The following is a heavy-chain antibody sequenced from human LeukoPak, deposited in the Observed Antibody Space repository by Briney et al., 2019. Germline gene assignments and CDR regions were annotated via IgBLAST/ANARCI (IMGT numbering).Heavy chain of an antibody. Sequence: PGGSLRLSCAASGFTVSSNYMSWVRQAPGKGLEWVSVIYSGGSTYYADSVQGRFTISRDNSKNTLYLQMNSLRAEDTAVYYCARGQRAAAGFDSWGQGTLVTVSS. J-gene: IGHJ4*02. CDR1: GFTVSSNY. CDR3: ARGQRAAAGFDS. V-gene: IGHV3-53*01. D-gene: IGHD6-13*01. CDR2: IYSGGST.